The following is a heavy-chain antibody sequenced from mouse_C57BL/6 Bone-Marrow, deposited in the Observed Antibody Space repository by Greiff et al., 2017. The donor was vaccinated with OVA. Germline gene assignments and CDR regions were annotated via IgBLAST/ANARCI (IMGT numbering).Heavy chain of an antibody. V-gene: IGHV1-19*01. Sequence: EVQLQQSGPVLVKPGASVKMSCKASGYTFTDYYMNWVKQSHGKSLEWIGVINPYNGGTSYNQKFKGKATLTVDKSSSTAYMELNSLTSEDSAVYYCARYSYYYDSSYRYFDVWGTGTTVTVSS. J-gene: IGHJ1*03. CDR3: ARYSYYYDSSYRYFDV. D-gene: IGHD1-1*01. CDR1: GYTFTDYY. CDR2: INPYNGGT.